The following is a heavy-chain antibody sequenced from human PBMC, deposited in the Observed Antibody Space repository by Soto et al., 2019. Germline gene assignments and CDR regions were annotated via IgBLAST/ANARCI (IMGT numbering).Heavy chain of an antibody. CDR1: GFTFSSHA. CDR3: AKVSSSWYAGFFDL. Sequence: EVQLLASGGGLVQPGGSLRLSCTASGFTFSSHAMTWVRQAPGKGLEWVSGLSDSGGSTYYADSVKGRFTISRDNSMNTLYLQMNTLRAEDTAVYYCAKVSSSWYAGFFDLWGQGTLVTVSS. CDR2: LSDSGGST. D-gene: IGHD6-13*01. V-gene: IGHV3-23*01. J-gene: IGHJ4*02.